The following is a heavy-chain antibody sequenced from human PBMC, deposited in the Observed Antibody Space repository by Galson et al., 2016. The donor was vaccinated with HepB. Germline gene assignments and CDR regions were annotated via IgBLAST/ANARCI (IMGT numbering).Heavy chain of an antibody. CDR2: IFPGDSDT. V-gene: IGHV5-51*01. CDR1: GYSLTNYW. J-gene: IGHJ4*02. Sequence: QSGAEVKKPGESLKISCKGSGYSLTNYWIGWVRQMPGKGLEWMGIIFPGDSDTRYSPSFQGQVTISADKSIGTAYLQWSSLKASDTAMYYCVRRQYSGYDLDYWGQGTLVTVSS. CDR3: VRRQYSGYDLDY. D-gene: IGHD5-12*01.